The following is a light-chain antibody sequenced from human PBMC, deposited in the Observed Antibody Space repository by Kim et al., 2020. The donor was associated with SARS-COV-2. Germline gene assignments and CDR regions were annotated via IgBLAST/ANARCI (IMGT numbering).Light chain of an antibody. CDR1: QSISSW. CDR3: QQYNSYST. J-gene: IGKJ2*01. V-gene: IGKV1-5*01. Sequence: LSASVGDRVTITCRASQSISSWLAWYQQKPGKVPKLLIYDASGLGTGVPSRFSGSGSGTDFTLTISSLQPDDFATYYCQQYNSYSTFGQGTKLEI. CDR2: DAS.